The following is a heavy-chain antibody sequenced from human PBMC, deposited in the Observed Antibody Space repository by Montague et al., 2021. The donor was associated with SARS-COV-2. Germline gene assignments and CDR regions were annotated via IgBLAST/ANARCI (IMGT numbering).Heavy chain of an antibody. Sequence: KSGSIGYADSVKGRFPISRDNAKNSLYLQMNSLRAEDTALYYCAKVPQRNYDILIDDAFDIWGQGTMVTVS. D-gene: IGHD3-9*01. V-gene: IGHV3-9*01. CDR3: AKVPQRNYDILIDDAFDI. J-gene: IGHJ3*02. CDR2: KSGSI.